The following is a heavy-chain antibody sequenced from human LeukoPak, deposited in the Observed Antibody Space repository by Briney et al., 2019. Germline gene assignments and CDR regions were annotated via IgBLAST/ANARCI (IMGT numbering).Heavy chain of an antibody. D-gene: IGHD6-19*01. CDR1: ASTFSSNW. J-gene: IGHJ5*02. CDR2: ISKDGSST. V-gene: IGHV3-74*01. Sequence: QPGGSLRLSCAASASTFSSNWMHWVRQAPGKGLVWVSRISKDGSSTSYADSVKGRFTISRDNAKNTLYLQMSSLTAEDTAVYYCAPSMAGFNWFDPRGQGTLVTVSS. CDR3: APSMAGFNWFDP.